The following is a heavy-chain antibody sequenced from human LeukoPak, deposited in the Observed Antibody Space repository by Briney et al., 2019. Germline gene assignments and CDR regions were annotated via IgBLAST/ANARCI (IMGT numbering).Heavy chain of an antibody. V-gene: IGHV1-2*02. CDR1: GYTFTGYY. CDR2: INPNSGGT. CDR3: ARDGKYYYGSGGYILGGGNDY. J-gene: IGHJ4*02. Sequence: ASVKVSCKASGYTFTGYYMHWVRQAPGQGLEWMGWINPNSGGTNYAQKFQGRVTMTRDTSISTAYMELSRLRSDDTAVYYCARDGKYYYGSGGYILGGGNDYWGQGTLVTVSS. D-gene: IGHD3-10*01.